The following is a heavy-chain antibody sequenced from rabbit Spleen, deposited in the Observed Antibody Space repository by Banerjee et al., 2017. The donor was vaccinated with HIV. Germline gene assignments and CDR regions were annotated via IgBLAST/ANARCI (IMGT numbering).Heavy chain of an antibody. D-gene: IGHD1-1*01. J-gene: IGHJ6*01. CDR2: IEGGSSGFT. Sequence: VESGGGLVKPGASLTLTCTASRVSFSSSSYMCWVRQAPGKGLEWITCIEGGSSGFTYFATWAKGRFTCSKTSSTTVTLQMTRLTAADTATYFCARDTSSSFSSYGMDLWGPGTLVTVS. V-gene: IGHV1S40*01. CDR1: RVSFSSSSY. CDR3: ARDTSSSFSSYGMDL.